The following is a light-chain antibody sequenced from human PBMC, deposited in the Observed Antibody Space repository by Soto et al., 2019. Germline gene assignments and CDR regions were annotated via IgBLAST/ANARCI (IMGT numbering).Light chain of an antibody. CDR2: ANR. V-gene: IGLV1-40*01. CDR1: SSNVGAGSD. CDR3: QSYDSSLSGPVI. Sequence: QTVVTQPPSVSGAPGQRVTISCTGSSSNVGAGSDVHWYQQLPGTAPKLLIYANRNRPSGVPDRFSGSKSGTSASLAITGLQAEDEADYYCQSYDSSLSGPVIFGGGTKVTVL. J-gene: IGLJ2*01.